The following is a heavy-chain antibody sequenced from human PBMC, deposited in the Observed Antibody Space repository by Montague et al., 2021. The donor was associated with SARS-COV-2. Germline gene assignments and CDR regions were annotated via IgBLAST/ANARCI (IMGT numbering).Heavy chain of an antibody. CDR1: GFTFSSYG. V-gene: IGHV3-33*01. D-gene: IGHD4-23*01. CDR3: AREDVYGGNSGGMDV. Sequence: SVRLSCLASGFTFSSYGMHWVRQAPGKGLEWVAVIWSDGSNKYYXDSVKGRFTISRDNSKNTLYLQMNSLRAEDTAVYYCAREDVYGGNSGGMDVWGQGTTVTVSS. J-gene: IGHJ6*02. CDR2: IWSDGSNK.